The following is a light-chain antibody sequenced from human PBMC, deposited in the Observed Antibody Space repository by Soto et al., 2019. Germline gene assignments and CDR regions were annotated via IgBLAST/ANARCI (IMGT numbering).Light chain of an antibody. CDR1: QSLLHRNGYTY. V-gene: IGKV2-28*01. CDR2: LSS. Sequence: DIVMTQSPLSLPVTPGEPASISCRSSQSLLHRNGYTYLDWYLQKPGQSPQVLIYLSSHRASGVPDRFSGSRSGTDFTLKISRVEAEDVGVYYCMQALQTPLTFGGGTKVEIK. CDR3: MQALQTPLT. J-gene: IGKJ4*01.